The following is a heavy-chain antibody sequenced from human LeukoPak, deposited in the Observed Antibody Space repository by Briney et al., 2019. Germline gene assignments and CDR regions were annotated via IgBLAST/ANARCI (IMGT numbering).Heavy chain of an antibody. CDR1: GGSISSYY. J-gene: IGHJ6*03. CDR3: AREPTSYDILTGYRHYYYYCYMDV. V-gene: IGHV4-4*07. CDR2: IYTSEST. D-gene: IGHD3-9*01. Sequence: SETLSLTCTVSGGSISSYYWSWIRQPAAKGLEWIGRIYTSESTNYNPSLKSQITMPVDTPKNQHSLKLSPLTAPGTAVYYCAREPTSYDILTGYRHYYYYCYMDVWGKGTTVTVSS.